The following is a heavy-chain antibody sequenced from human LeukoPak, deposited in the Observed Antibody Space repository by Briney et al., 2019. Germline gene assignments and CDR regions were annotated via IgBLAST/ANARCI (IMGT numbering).Heavy chain of an antibody. J-gene: IGHJ4*02. Sequence: PGASLTLSCAPSGFTFSNYAMSWVRHAPGEGREWVSSITGSGGNTYYADSVKGRFTISRDNSKNTVILQMNGLRAEDTAVYYCTKWGDYDVLTGYYVSDYWGQGTLVTVSS. CDR1: GFTFSNYA. D-gene: IGHD3-9*01. CDR3: TKWGDYDVLTGYYVSDY. V-gene: IGHV3-23*01. CDR2: ITGSGGNT.